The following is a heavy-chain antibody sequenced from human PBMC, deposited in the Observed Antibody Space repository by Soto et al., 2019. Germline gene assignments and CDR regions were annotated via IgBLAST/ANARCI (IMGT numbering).Heavy chain of an antibody. Sequence: SETLSLTCTVSGGSMNYYYWSWIRQSPGKGLEWIGYVYYSGTTYYNPSLKSRVTISVDTSKNQFSLKLSSVTAADTAVYYCARLSVLRLLEWFSGIFWLDPWGQGTLVTVSS. CDR1: GGSMNYYY. CDR3: ARLSVLRLLEWFSGIFWLDP. V-gene: IGHV4-59*08. CDR2: VYYSGTT. D-gene: IGHD3-3*01. J-gene: IGHJ5*02.